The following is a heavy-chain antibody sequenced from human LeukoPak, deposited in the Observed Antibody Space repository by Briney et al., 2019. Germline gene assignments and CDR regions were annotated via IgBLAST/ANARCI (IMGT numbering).Heavy chain of an antibody. Sequence: GGSLRLSCAASGFTFSTYAMSWVRQAPGKGLEWVGRIKSKTDGGTTDYAAPVKGRFTISRDDSKNTLYLQMNSLKTEDTAVYYCTTARRINYDTLTGYPDYYYYYYMDVWGKGTTVTISS. V-gene: IGHV3-15*01. J-gene: IGHJ6*03. CDR2: IKSKTDGGTT. CDR3: TTARRINYDTLTGYPDYYYYYYMDV. CDR1: GFTFSTYA. D-gene: IGHD3-9*01.